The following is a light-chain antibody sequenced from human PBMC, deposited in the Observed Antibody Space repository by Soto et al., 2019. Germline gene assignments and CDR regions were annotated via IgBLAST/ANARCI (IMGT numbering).Light chain of an antibody. CDR2: AAS. CDR1: QSISSW. CDR3: QQLISYPLT. J-gene: IGKJ4*01. V-gene: IGKV1-9*01. Sequence: IQVTQFPSTLSASQGARVTISCRASQSISSWLAWYQQKPGKAPKLLIYAASTLQSGVPSRFSGSGSGTEFTLTISSLQPEDCATYYCQQLISYPLTFGGGTKVDIK.